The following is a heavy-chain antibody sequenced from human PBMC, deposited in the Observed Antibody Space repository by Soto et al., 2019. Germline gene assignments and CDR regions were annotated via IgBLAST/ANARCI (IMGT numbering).Heavy chain of an antibody. Sequence: EVQLLESGGGLVQPGESLRLSCVVSGLTFSNYDMSWVRQAPGKGLEWVSGISDSGGRTDYADSVKGRFTISRDNPQSTLYLQMNSRRADDTAVYYCAKSGYISGPYWGQGTLVTVSS. J-gene: IGHJ4*02. CDR2: ISDSGGRT. V-gene: IGHV3-23*01. CDR1: GLTFSNYD. D-gene: IGHD6-19*01. CDR3: AKSGYISGPY.